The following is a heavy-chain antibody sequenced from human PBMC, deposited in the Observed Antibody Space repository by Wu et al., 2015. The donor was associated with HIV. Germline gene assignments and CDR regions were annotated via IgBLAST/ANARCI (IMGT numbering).Heavy chain of an antibody. J-gene: IGHJ6*02. CDR2: INPNRGGT. D-gene: IGHD6-19*01. CDR3: ARNTDSVATSLYSLGV. CDR1: GYTFTDYY. V-gene: IGHV1-2*02. Sequence: QVQLVQSGAEVKKPGASVKVSCKASGYTFTDYYMYWVRQAPGQGLEWMGWINPNRGGTKYAQKFQGRVTMTRDTAVSTAYMELNSLRSDDTAVYYCARNTDSVATSLYSLGVWGQGTTVTVSS.